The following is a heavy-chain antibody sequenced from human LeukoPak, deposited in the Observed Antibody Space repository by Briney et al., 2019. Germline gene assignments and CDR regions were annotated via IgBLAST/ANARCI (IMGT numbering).Heavy chain of an antibody. CDR1: GFTFSSYA. Sequence: GGSLRLSCAASGFTFSSYAMHWVRQAAGKGLEWVAVISYDGSNKYYADFVKGRFTISRDNSKNTLYLQMNSLRAEDTAVYYCAKDISHDYGDAFDIWGQGTMVTVSS. CDR2: ISYDGSNK. V-gene: IGHV3-30*18. J-gene: IGHJ3*02. D-gene: IGHD4-17*01. CDR3: AKDISHDYGDAFDI.